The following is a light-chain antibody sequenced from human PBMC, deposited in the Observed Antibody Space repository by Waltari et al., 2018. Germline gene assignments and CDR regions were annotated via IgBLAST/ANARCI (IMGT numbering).Light chain of an antibody. J-gene: IGKJ1*01. CDR3: QQYYNFPWT. V-gene: IGKV1D-8*03. Sequence: VIWMTQSPSLVSASIGDRVTISCRMSQDISIYLGWYQQKAGKATELLIYGATTLQSGVPSRFSGSGSGTDFTLTISRLQSEDFATYYCQQYYNFPWTFGQGP. CDR1: QDISIY. CDR2: GAT.